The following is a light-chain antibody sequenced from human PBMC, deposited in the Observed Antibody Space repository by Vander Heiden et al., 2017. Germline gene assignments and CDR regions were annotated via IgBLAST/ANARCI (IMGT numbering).Light chain of an antibody. J-gene: IGKJ2*01. CDR2: LGS. CDR1: QSLLHSNGYNY. CDR3: MQDLQTPYT. V-gene: IGKV2-28*01. Sequence: DIVMTPSPLSLPVTPGEPASISCRSSQSLLHSNGYNYLDWYLQKPGQSPQLLIYLGSNRASGVPDRFSGSGSGTDFTLKISRVEAEDVGVYYCMQDLQTPYTFGQGTKLEIK.